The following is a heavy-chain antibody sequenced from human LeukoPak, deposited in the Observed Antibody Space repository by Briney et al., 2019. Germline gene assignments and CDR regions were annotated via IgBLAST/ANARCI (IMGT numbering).Heavy chain of an antibody. J-gene: IGHJ3*02. Sequence: GGSLRLSCAASGFTFDDYGMSWVRQAPGNGLEWVSGINWNGGSTGYADSVKGRFTISRDNAKNSLYLQMNRLRAEDTAVYYCARTIAAARYDAFDIWGQGTMVTVSS. V-gene: IGHV3-20*04. CDR3: ARTIAAARYDAFDI. CDR1: GFTFDDYG. D-gene: IGHD6-13*01. CDR2: INWNGGST.